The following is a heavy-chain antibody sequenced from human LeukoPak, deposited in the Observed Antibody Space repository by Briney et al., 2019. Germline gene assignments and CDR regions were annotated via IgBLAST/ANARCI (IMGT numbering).Heavy chain of an antibody. D-gene: IGHD4-23*01. CDR2: ISGSGGSA. CDR1: GFTFSTYA. Sequence: GGSLRLPCAASGFTFSTYAMSWVRQAPGKGLEWVSAISGSGGSAYYADSVKGRFTISRDNSKNTLYLQMNSLRAEDTAVYYCARGGNGDAFDIWGQGTMVTVSS. CDR3: ARGGNGDAFDI. J-gene: IGHJ3*02. V-gene: IGHV3-23*01.